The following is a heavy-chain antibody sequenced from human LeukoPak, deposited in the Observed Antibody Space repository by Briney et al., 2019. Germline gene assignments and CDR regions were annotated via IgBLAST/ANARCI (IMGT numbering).Heavy chain of an antibody. CDR1: GGTFSSYA. Sequence: SVRVSCKASGGTFSSYAISWVRQAPGQGLEWMGRIIPILGIANYAQKFQGRVTITADKSTSTAYMELSSLRSEDTAVYYCACRDGYNYYFDYWGQGTLVTVSS. D-gene: IGHD5-12*01. CDR3: ACRDGYNYYFDY. V-gene: IGHV1-69*04. CDR2: IIPILGIA. J-gene: IGHJ4*02.